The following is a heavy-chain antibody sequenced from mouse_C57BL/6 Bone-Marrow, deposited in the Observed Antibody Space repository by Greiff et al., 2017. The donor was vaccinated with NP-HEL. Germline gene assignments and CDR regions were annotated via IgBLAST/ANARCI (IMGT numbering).Heavy chain of an antibody. V-gene: IGHV14-4*01. D-gene: IGHD2-1*01. J-gene: IGHJ4*01. CDR1: GFNIKDDY. CDR3: TTPLLSLMDY. CDR2: IDPENGDT. Sequence: VQLKQSGAELVRPGASVKLSCTASGFNIKDDYMHWVKQRPEQGLEWIGWIDPENGDTEYASKFQGKATITADTSSNTAYLQLSSLTSEDTAVYYCTTPLLSLMDYWGQGTSVTVSS.